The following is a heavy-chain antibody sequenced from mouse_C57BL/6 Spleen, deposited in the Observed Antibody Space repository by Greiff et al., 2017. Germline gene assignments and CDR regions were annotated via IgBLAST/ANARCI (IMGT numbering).Heavy chain of an antibody. CDR3: ARWLSRYFDV. Sequence: QVQLQQPGAELVKPGASVKLSCKASGYTFTSYWMHWVKQRPGQGLEWIGEIDPSDSYTNYNQKFKGKSTLTVDKSSSTAYMQLSSLTSEDSAVYYCARWLSRYFDVWGTGTTVTVSS. D-gene: IGHD2-2*01. CDR1: GYTFTSYW. CDR2: IDPSDSYT. V-gene: IGHV1-69*01. J-gene: IGHJ1*03.